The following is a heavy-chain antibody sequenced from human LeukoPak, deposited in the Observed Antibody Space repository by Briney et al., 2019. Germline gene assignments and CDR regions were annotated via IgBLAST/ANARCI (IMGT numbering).Heavy chain of an antibody. Sequence: SGGSLRLSCAASGFTFSSYEMNWVRQAPGKGLEWVSYISSSGSSIYYADSVKGRFTISRDNAKNSLYLQMNSLRAEDTAVYHCARDLDGDYALDYWGRGTLVTVSS. CDR2: ISSSGSSI. V-gene: IGHV3-48*03. CDR3: ARDLDGDYALDY. CDR1: GFTFSSYE. J-gene: IGHJ4*02. D-gene: IGHD4-17*01.